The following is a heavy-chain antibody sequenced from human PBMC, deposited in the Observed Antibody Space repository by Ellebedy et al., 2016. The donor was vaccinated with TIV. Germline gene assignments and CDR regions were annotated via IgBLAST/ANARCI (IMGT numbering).Heavy chain of an antibody. CDR3: ARKHLYGLD. Sequence: GESLKISCAASGFTVSSNSMNWVRQAQGKGLEWVSVIYSGGGTSYADSVKGRFTIFRDTSKNTLFLQMNSLRAEDTAVYYCARKHLYGLDWGQGTLVTVSS. J-gene: IGHJ4*02. D-gene: IGHD3-10*01. V-gene: IGHV3-66*01. CDR1: GFTVSSNS. CDR2: IYSGGGT.